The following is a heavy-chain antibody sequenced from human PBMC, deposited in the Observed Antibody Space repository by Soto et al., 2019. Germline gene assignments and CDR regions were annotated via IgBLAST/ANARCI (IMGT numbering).Heavy chain of an antibody. D-gene: IGHD3-22*01. CDR1: GFTFNNAW. CDR2: IKSKTDGGTT. CDR3: TTVRVTMILEVPQF. J-gene: IGHJ4*02. Sequence: VGSLRLSCAASGFTFNNAWMNWVRQAPGKGLEWVGRIKSKTDGGTTDYAAPVKGRFTISRDDSKNTLYLQMNSLKTEDTAVYYCTTVRVTMILEVPQFWGQGTLVTVSS. V-gene: IGHV3-15*01.